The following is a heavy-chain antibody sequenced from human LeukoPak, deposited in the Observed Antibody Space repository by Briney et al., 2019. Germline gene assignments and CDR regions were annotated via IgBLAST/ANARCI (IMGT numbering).Heavy chain of an antibody. CDR1: GGSFSGYY. CDR2: IYYSGST. Sequence: PSETLSLTCAVYGGSFSGYYWSWIRQPPGKGLEWIGYIYYSGSTYYNPSLKSRVTISVDTSKNQFSLKLSSVTAADTAVYYCARGYSSTSCYVWGQGTTVTVSS. CDR3: ARGYSSTSCYV. D-gene: IGHD2-2*01. J-gene: IGHJ6*02. V-gene: IGHV4-34*09.